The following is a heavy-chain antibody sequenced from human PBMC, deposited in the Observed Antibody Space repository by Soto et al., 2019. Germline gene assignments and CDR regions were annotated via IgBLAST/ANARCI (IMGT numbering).Heavy chain of an antibody. CDR1: GASFSGYY. CDR2: INQSGST. Sequence: QVQLQQWGAGLLKPSETLSLSCAVYGASFSGYYLNWIRQPPGKGLEWIGEINQSGSTNYSPSLNTRVTISVDTSKKQCSLRVSSVTAADTAVYYCARRFSGTGRYFDYWGQGTLVTVSS. J-gene: IGHJ4*02. V-gene: IGHV4-34*02. CDR3: ARRFSGTGRYFDY. D-gene: IGHD1-1*01.